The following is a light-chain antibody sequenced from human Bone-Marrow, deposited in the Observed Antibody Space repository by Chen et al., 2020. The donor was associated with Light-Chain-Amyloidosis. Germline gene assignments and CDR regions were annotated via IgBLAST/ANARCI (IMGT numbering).Light chain of an antibody. CDR1: QSVLYNSDNKNY. CDR3: QQYYGTPFT. CDR2: WAS. J-gene: IGKJ3*01. V-gene: IGKV4-1*01. Sequence: DIVVTQSPDSLVVSLGERATINCKSSQSVLYNSDNKNYLAWYQQKPGQPPKLLIYWASFRESGVPDRFSGSGSGTDFPLTISSLQAEDVAVYYCQQYYGTPFTFGPGTKVNV.